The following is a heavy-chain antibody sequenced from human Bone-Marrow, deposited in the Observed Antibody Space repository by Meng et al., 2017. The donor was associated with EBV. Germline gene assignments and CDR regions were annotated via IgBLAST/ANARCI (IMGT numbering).Heavy chain of an antibody. CDR2: IDVGNANT. V-gene: IGHV1-3*01. D-gene: IGHD3-22*01. Sequence: QVQLVQSGAEVKKPGASVKVSCKASGYTFRSYAIHWVRQAPGQSLEWMGWIDVGNANTKYSQKFQDRVTITRETFASTVYMELSRLTSEDTAVYYCARRYYDVTGYYYFDFWGQGTLVTVFS. CDR1: GYTFRSYA. CDR3: ARRYYDVTGYYYFDF. J-gene: IGHJ4*02.